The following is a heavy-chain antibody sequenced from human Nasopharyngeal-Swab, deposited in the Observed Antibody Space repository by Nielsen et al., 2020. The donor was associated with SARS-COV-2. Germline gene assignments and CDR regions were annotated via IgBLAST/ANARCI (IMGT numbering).Heavy chain of an antibody. Sequence: SETLSLTCTVSGGSISSYYWSWIRQPPGKGLEWIGYIYKSGNTYYNPSLKSRVTISVDTSENQFSLKLSSVTAADTAVYFCARAGRGYSGNDPHYYYGMDVWGQGTTVTVSS. CDR2: IYKSGNT. J-gene: IGHJ6*02. V-gene: IGHV4-59*12. CDR3: ARAGRGYSGNDPHYYYGMDV. CDR1: GGSISSYY. D-gene: IGHD5-12*01.